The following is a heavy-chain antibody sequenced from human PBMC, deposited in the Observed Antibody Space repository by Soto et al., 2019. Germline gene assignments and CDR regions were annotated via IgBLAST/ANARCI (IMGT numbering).Heavy chain of an antibody. CDR2: INPNSGGT. Sequence: ASVKVSCKASGYTSTGYYMHWVRQAPGQGLEWMGWINPNSGGTNYAQKFQGRVTMTRDTSISTAYMELSRLRSDDTAVYYCARDLSVGASRHDAFDIWGQGTMVTVSS. D-gene: IGHD1-26*01. J-gene: IGHJ3*02. V-gene: IGHV1-2*02. CDR3: ARDLSVGASRHDAFDI. CDR1: GYTSTGYY.